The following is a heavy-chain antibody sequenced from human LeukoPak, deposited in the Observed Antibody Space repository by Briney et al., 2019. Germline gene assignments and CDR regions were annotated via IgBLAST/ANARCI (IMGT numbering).Heavy chain of an antibody. D-gene: IGHD3-10*01. CDR2: ISPSGSDN. CDR3: ARGAGRPGGDY. Sequence: GGSLRLSCAASGFTFTDYYMSWIRRAPGKGPEWISYISPSGSDNQYADSVKGRFTISRDNADNSVFLQMNSLRGEDTAVYYCARGAGRPGGDYWGQGTLVTVSS. V-gene: IGHV3-11*04. CDR1: GFTFTDYY. J-gene: IGHJ4*02.